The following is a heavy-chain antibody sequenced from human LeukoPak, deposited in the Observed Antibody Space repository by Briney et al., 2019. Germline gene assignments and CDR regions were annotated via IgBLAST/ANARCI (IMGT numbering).Heavy chain of an antibody. V-gene: IGHV1-46*03. J-gene: IGHJ5*02. Sequence: ASVKVSCKASGYTFTSYYMHWVRQAPGQGLEWMGIINPSGGSTSYAQKFQGRVTMTRDTSTSTVYMELSSLRSEDTAVYYCARTTTGPYSSSWAPSLNWLDPWGQGTLVTVSS. CDR1: GYTFTSYY. D-gene: IGHD6-13*01. CDR3: ARTTTGPYSSSWAPSLNWLDP. CDR2: INPSGGST.